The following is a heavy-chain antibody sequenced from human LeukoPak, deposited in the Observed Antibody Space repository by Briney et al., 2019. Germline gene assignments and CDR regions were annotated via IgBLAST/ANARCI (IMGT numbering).Heavy chain of an antibody. CDR3: AKAGIGVVGYFDY. Sequence: GGSLRLSCAASGFTFSSYAMSWVRQPPGKGLECVSAIRGSGGGTYYADSVKGRFTISRDNSKNTLYLQMNSLRDEDTALYYCAKAGIGVVGYFDYWGQGTLVTVSS. D-gene: IGHD6-19*01. V-gene: IGHV3-23*01. CDR1: GFTFSSYA. J-gene: IGHJ4*02. CDR2: IRGSGGGT.